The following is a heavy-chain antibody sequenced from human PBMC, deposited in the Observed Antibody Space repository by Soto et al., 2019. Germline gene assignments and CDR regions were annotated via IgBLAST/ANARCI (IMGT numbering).Heavy chain of an antibody. CDR2: ISYDGSNK. V-gene: IGHV3-30-3*01. D-gene: IGHD3-22*01. CDR1: GFTLSSYA. Sequence: PGGSLGFACAASGFTLSSYAMDGVCQAPGKGLEWVAVISYDGSNKYYADSVKGRFTIPRDNSKNTLYLQMNSLRAEDTAVYYCAGDSSGYYSFDYWGQGTLVTVSS. CDR3: AGDSSGYYSFDY. J-gene: IGHJ4*02.